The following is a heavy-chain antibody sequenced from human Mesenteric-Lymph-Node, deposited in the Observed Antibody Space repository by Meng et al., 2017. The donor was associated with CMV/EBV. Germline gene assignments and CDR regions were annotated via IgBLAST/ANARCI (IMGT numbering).Heavy chain of an antibody. J-gene: IGHJ5*02. CDR1: GFTFSDYY. V-gene: IGHV3-69-1*02. CDR2: ISSSSTI. Sequence: GESLKISCAASGFTFSDYYMNWVRQAPGKGLEWVSSISSSSTIYYADSVKGRFTISRDNTKNSLYLQMNSLRAEDTAVYYCARTSGHDYRLKNWFDPWGQGTLVTVSS. CDR3: ARTSGHDYRLKNWFDP. D-gene: IGHD4-11*01.